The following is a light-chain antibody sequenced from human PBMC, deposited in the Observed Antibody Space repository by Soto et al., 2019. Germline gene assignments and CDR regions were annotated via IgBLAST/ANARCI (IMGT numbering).Light chain of an antibody. V-gene: IGKV3-20*01. CDR3: QRYGSSPLIT. CDR2: GTS. Sequence: ETVLTQSPGTLSLSPGERATLSCRASQSVSSSSLALYQQRPGQAPRLLIYGTSSRATGIPDRFSGSGSGTDFTLTISRLEPEDFAVYFCQRYGSSPLITFGQGTRREIK. J-gene: IGKJ5*01. CDR1: QSVSSSS.